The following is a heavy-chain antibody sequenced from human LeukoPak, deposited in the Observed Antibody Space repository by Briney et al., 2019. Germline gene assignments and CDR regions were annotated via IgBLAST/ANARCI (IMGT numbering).Heavy chain of an antibody. CDR2: IIPIFGTA. D-gene: IGHD2-15*01. V-gene: IGHV1-69*13. Sequence: ASVKVSCKASGGTFSSYAISWVRQAPGQGLEWMGGIIPIFGTANYAQKFQGRVTITADESTSTAYMELSSLRSEDTAVYYCARDGCSGGSCYGYFDYWGQGTLVTVSS. J-gene: IGHJ4*02. CDR3: ARDGCSGGSCYGYFDY. CDR1: GGTFSSYA.